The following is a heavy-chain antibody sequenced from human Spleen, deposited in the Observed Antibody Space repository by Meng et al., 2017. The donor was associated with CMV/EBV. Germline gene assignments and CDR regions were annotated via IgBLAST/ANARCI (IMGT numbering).Heavy chain of an antibody. CDR3: IRFLECLLSYQHSYVVHV. D-gene: IGHD3-3*01. J-gene: IGHJ6*02. V-gene: IGHV1-2*02. CDR1: GYTFTGYY. Sequence: ASVKVSCKASGYTFTGYYMHWVRQAPGQGLEWMGWINPNSGGTNYAQKLQGRVSMTRDTSTNTAYMYQSYLRSEDTAVWGNIRFLECLLSYQHSYVVHVWGQGTTVTVSS. CDR2: INPNSGGT.